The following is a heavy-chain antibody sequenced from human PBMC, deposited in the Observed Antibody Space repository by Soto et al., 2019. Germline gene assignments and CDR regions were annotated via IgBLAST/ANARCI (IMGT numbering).Heavy chain of an antibody. Sequence: GGSLRLSCAASGFTFSSYAMSWVRQAPGKGLEWVSAISGSGGSTYYADSVKGRFTISRDNSKNTLYLQMNSLRAEDTAVYYCLLLPGGRSSSWYSYYYGMDVWGQGTTVTVSS. J-gene: IGHJ6*02. V-gene: IGHV3-23*01. D-gene: IGHD6-13*01. CDR2: ISGSGGST. CDR1: GFTFSSYA. CDR3: LLLPGGRSSSWYSYYYGMDV.